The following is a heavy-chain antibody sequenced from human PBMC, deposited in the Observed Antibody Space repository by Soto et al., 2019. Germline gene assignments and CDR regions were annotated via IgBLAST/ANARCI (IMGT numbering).Heavy chain of an antibody. D-gene: IGHD1-1*01. CDR2: IIPIFGTA. CDR3: ARGTWNDEYYYYYGMDV. CDR1: GGTFSSYA. J-gene: IGHJ6*02. V-gene: IGHV1-69*13. Sequence: ASVKVSCKASGGTFSSYAISWVRQAPGQGLEWMGGIIPIFGTANYAQKFQGRVTITADESTSTAYMELSSLRSEDTAVYYCARGTWNDEYYYYYGMDVWGQGTTVTVSS.